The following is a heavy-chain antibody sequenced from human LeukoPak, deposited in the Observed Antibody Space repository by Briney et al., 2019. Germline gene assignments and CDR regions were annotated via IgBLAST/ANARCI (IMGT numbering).Heavy chain of an antibody. CDR2: IDPSDSYT. CDR3: ARRRSSGWYVGNAFDI. D-gene: IGHD6-19*01. V-gene: IGHV5-10-1*01. Sequence: GGALKISFKGSGCRFTSYWIRWGRRRPGKGVGWMGRIDPSDSYTNYSPSFQGHVTISADKSISTAYLQWSSLKASDTAMYYCARRRSSGWYVGNAFDIWGQGTMVTVSS. CDR1: GCRFTSYW. J-gene: IGHJ3*02.